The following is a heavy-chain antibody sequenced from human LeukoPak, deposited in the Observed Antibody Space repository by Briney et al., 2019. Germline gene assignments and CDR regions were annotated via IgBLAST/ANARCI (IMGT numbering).Heavy chain of an antibody. CDR3: ARVFFAVAGTVGAGFDY. CDR1: GFTFSSYS. J-gene: IGHJ4*02. V-gene: IGHV3-21*01. D-gene: IGHD6-19*01. CDR2: ISSSSSYI. Sequence: PGGSLRLSCAASGFTFSSYSMNWVRQAPGKGLEWVSSISSSSSYIYYADSVKGRFTISRDNAKNSLYLQMNSLRAEDTAVYYCARVFFAVAGTVGAGFDYWGQGTLVTVSS.